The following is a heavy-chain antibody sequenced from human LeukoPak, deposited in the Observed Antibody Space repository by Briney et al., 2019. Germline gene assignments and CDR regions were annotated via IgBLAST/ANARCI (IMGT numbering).Heavy chain of an antibody. CDR1: GFTFSNAW. Sequence: PGGSLRLSCAASGFTFSNAWMSWVRQAPGKRLEWVGRVKNKGDGGTADYAVPVKGRFTISRDDSKNTLYLQMNSLKTEDTAVYYCATYGSGWSNDYWGQGILVTVSS. V-gene: IGHV3-15*01. CDR2: VKNKGDGGTA. D-gene: IGHD6-19*01. J-gene: IGHJ4*02. CDR3: ATYGSGWSNDY.